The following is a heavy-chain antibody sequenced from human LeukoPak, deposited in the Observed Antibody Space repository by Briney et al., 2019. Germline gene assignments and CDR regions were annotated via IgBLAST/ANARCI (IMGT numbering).Heavy chain of an antibody. CDR2: IKSDGITI. D-gene: IGHD1-20*01. V-gene: IGHV3-74*01. J-gene: IGHJ4*02. CDR3: LRDLNWSLDQ. Sequence: GGSLRLSCAASGFTFSNYMMHWVRHAPGKGLVWVSRIKSDGITITYADSVKGRFTISRDNAKNTLYLQMNSRRAEDTAVYYCLRDLNWSLDQWGQGTLVTVSS. CDR1: GFTFSNYM.